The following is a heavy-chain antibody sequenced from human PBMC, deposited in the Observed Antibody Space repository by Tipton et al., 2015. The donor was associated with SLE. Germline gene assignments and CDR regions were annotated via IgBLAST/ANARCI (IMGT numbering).Heavy chain of an antibody. J-gene: IGHJ4*02. Sequence: TLSLTCTVSGASISSHYWSWIRQAPGEGLEWIGYIYYSGSAIYSPSLKSRVTISVCTSKNQFSLKLSSVTAADTAIYYCAREFYGSGSPFDYWGPGTLVTVSS. CDR3: AREFYGSGSPFDY. CDR2: IYYSGSA. CDR1: GASISSHY. V-gene: IGHV4-59*11. D-gene: IGHD3-10*01.